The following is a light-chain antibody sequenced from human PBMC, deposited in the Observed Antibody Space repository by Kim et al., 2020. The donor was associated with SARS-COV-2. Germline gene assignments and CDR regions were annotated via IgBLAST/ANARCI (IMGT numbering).Light chain of an antibody. V-gene: IGLV2-14*03. CDR3: SSFARSDNVV. Sequence: QSHTSSSARTSRYVGHYDYVSWNHQHPGTAPKIMIYDDNTRPSGVPNRFSGSKSGNTASLTISGSQAEDESDYYCSSFARSDNVVFGTGTKLTVL. J-gene: IGLJ1*01. CDR2: DDN. CDR1: SRYVGHYDY.